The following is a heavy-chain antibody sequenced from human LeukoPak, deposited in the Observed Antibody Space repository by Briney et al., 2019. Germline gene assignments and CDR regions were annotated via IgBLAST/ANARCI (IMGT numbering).Heavy chain of an antibody. D-gene: IGHD6-19*01. CDR1: GGTFSSYA. CDR3: ARAVAGTRGTFDWFDP. V-gene: IGHV1-2*02. J-gene: IGHJ5*02. Sequence: ASVKVSCKASGGTFSSYAISWVRQAPGQGLEWMGWINPNSGGTNYAQKFQGRVTMTRDTSISTAYMELSRLRSDDTAVYYCARAVAGTRGTFDWFDPWGQGTLVTVSS. CDR2: INPNSGGT.